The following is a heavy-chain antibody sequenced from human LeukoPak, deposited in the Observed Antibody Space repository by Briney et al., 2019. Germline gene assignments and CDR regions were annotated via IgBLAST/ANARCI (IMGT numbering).Heavy chain of an antibody. V-gene: IGHV4-34*01. D-gene: IGHD5-12*01. Sequence: SSETLSLTCAVYGGSFSGYYWSWIRQPPGKGLGWIGEINHSGSTNYNPSLKSRVTISVDTSKNQFSLKLSSVTAADTAVYYCARRGNLGYRDAFDIWGQGTMVTVSS. CDR2: INHSGST. CDR3: ARRGNLGYRDAFDI. CDR1: GGSFSGYY. J-gene: IGHJ3*02.